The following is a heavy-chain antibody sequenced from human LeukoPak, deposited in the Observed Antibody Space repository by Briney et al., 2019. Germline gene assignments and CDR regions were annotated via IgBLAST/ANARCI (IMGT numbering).Heavy chain of an antibody. J-gene: IGHJ5*02. CDR2: IYTGDST. Sequence: GGSLRLSCAPSGFTVSSNYMNWVRQAPGKGLEWLSFIYTGDSTYYADSVKGRRTISSSNSNNTPYQLLINLMTDDTAAVYCWSDWDRDSSSSGYNWFDPWGQGTLVTVSS. CDR1: GFTVSSNY. CDR3: WSDWDRDSSSSGYNWFDP. V-gene: IGHV3-53*01. D-gene: IGHD6-6*01.